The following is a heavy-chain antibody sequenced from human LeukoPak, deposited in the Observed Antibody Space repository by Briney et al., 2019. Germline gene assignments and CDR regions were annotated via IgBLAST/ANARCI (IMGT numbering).Heavy chain of an antibody. CDR2: VFYTGKA. D-gene: IGHD6-13*01. CDR3: ARLSRGAGAAKTFDY. J-gene: IGHJ4*02. Sequence: PSETLSLTCTLSGGSLSSYHWSWFRQPPGKGLEWMGHVFYTGKAVYNPSLTGRVTISVDTSKDQFSLRPASVTAADTALYYCARLSRGAGAAKTFDYWGQGILVTVSS. CDR1: GGSLSSYH. V-gene: IGHV4-59*08.